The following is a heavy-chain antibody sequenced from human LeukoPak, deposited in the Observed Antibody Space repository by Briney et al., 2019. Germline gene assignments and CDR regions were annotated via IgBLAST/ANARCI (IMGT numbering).Heavy chain of an antibody. J-gene: IGHJ6*02. V-gene: IGHV3-33*01. CDR1: GFSFSSYG. Sequence: GGSLRLSCAASGFSFSSYGMQWVRQGPGKGLEGVAVISSDGSYKHYADSVKGRFTFSRDNSKTTLYLQMNSLRVEDTAVYYCARGYYYAMDVWGQGTTVTVSS. CDR2: ISSDGSYK. CDR3: ARGYYYAMDV.